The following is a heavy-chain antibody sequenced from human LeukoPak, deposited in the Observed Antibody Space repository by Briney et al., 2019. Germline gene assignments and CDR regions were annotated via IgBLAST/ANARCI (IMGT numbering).Heavy chain of an antibody. CDR1: GFTFRNSG. D-gene: IGHD1-1*01. V-gene: IGHV3-48*01. J-gene: IGHJ4*02. CDR3: AKDFVGTGNFRGGDY. Sequence: GGSLRLSCAASGFTFRNSGMNWVRQAPGKGLEWVAYISNSGTTMSYVDSVKGRFTITRDNAKNSLNLHMSSLRAEDTALYYCAKDFVGTGNFRGGDYWGQGTLVTVSS. CDR2: ISNSGTTM.